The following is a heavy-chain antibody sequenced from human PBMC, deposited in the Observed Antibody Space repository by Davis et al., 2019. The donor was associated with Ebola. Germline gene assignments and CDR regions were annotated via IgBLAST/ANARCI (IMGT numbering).Heavy chain of an antibody. D-gene: IGHD4-17*01. CDR1: GCTFSSYW. V-gene: IGHV3-74*01. Sequence: PSGSLSLSCAASGCTFSSYWMRCIRHAPGKGLVWVSRINSDGSSTTYADSVQVRFTISRDNAKNTLYLQMNILRAEDTAVYYCARVGYGDYWRWLDPWGQGTLVTVSS. CDR3: ARVGYGDYWRWLDP. CDR2: INSDGSST. J-gene: IGHJ5*02.